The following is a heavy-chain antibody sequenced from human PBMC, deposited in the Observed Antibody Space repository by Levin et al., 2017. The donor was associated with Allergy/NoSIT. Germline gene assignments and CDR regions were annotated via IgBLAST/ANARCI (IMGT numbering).Heavy chain of an antibody. J-gene: IGHJ4*02. CDR1: GFTFSSYG. V-gene: IGHV3-30*18. CDR3: AKDYGDYYDSSGDDDY. Sequence: PGGSLRLSCAASGFTFSSYGMHWVRQAPGKGLEWVAVISYDGSNKYYADSVKGRFTISRDNSKNTLYLQMNSLRAEDTAVYYCAKDYGDYYDSSGDDDYWGQGTLVTVSS. D-gene: IGHD3-22*01. CDR2: ISYDGSNK.